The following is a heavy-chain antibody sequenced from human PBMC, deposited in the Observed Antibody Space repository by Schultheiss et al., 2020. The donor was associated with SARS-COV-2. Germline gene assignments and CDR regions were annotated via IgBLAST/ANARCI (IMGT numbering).Heavy chain of an antibody. CDR3: ARGGGITIFGVAPINNYYYYYYMDV. V-gene: IGHV1-46*01. Sequence: ASVKVSCKASGYTFTGYYMHWVRQAPGQGLEWMGIINPSGGSTSYAQKFQGRVTMTRDTSISTAYMELSSLVSDDTAVYYCARGGGITIFGVAPINNYYYYYYMDVWGKGTPVTVSS. J-gene: IGHJ6*03. D-gene: IGHD3-3*01. CDR1: GYTFTGYY. CDR2: INPSGGST.